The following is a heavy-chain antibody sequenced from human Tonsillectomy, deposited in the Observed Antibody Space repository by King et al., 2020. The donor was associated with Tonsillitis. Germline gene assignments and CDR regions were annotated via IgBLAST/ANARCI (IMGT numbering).Heavy chain of an antibody. CDR2: INHSGGT. V-gene: IGHV4-34*01. D-gene: IGHD3-3*01. CDR1: GGSLSGYY. CDR3: VRDGLGSLRFSDV. Sequence: VQLQQWGAGLLKPSETLSLTCNVSGGSLSGYYWGWIRQSPDKGLEWIGEINHSGGTNYNPSLKSRVTISVDMSKKQFSLKLTSVTAADTAMYYCVRDGLGSLRFSDVWGKGTTVTVSS. J-gene: IGHJ6*04.